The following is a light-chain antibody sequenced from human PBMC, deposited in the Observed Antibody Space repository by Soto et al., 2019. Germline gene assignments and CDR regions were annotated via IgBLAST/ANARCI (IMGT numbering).Light chain of an antibody. CDR3: CSYAGSPSVV. CDR2: DVS. J-gene: IGLJ2*01. V-gene: IGLV2-11*01. CDR1: SSDVGGYNY. Sequence: QAVVTQPRSVSGSPGQSVTISCTGTSSDVGGYNYVSWYQQHPGKAPKLMIYDVSKRPSGVPDRFSGSKSGNTASLTISGLQAEDEADYYCCSYAGSPSVVFGGGTKLTVL.